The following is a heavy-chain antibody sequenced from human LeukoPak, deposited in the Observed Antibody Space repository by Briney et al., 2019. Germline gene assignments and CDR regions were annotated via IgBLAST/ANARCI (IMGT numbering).Heavy chain of an antibody. Sequence: SETLSLTCAVSGASISSNWWNWVRQPPGKGLEWIGEIHHSGSANYNPSLKSRVTISLDTSENQFSLRLGSVTAADTAVYYCVRDRGEWSYSHDYWGQGTLVTVSS. CDR2: IHHSGSA. CDR1: GASISSNW. D-gene: IGHD3-10*01. J-gene: IGHJ4*02. CDR3: VRDRGEWSYSHDY. V-gene: IGHV4-4*02.